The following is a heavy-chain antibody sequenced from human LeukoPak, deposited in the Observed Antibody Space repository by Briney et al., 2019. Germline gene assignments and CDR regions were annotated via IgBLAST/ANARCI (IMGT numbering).Heavy chain of an antibody. V-gene: IGHV4-39*01. CDR3: ARVNMDTGMAIKYYYDSSGYPKRYYYYYYMYV. Sequence: PSETLSLTCTVYGGSISSSSYYWGWIRQPPGKGLEWIGSIYYSGSTYYNPSLKSRGTISVDTSKNQFSLKLSSVTAADTAVYYCARVNMDTGMAIKYYYDSSGYPKRYYYYYYMYVWGKGTTVTVSS. CDR2: IYYSGST. J-gene: IGHJ6*03. D-gene: IGHD3-22*01. CDR1: GGSISSSSYY.